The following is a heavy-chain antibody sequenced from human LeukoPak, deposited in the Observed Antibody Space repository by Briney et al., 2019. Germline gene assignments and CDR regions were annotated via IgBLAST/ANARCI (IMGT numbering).Heavy chain of an antibody. CDR1: GGSISSGDYY. CDR2: IYYSGST. J-gene: IGHJ3*02. V-gene: IGHV4-30-4*01. CDR3: AVFSPSITMIVVGSLVDAFDI. D-gene: IGHD3-22*01. Sequence: SETLSLTCTVSGGSISSGDYYWSWIRQPPGKGLEWIGYIYYSGSTYYNPSLKSRVTISVDTSKNQFSLKLSSVTAADTAVYYCAVFSPSITMIVVGSLVDAFDIWGQGTMVTVSS.